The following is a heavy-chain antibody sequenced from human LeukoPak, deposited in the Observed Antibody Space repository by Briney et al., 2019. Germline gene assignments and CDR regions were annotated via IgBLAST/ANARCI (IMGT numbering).Heavy chain of an antibody. D-gene: IGHD3-10*01. CDR1: GFTFSSYS. J-gene: IGHJ4*02. CDR2: IGSSGSYI. V-gene: IGHV3-21*01. Sequence: GGSLRLSCAASGFTFSSYSMNWVRQAPGKGLEWVSFIGSSGSYIYYADSVKGRFTISRDNAKNSLYLQMNSLRDEDTAVYYCARKYSGSGNYFFDYWGQGTLVTVSS. CDR3: ARKYSGSGNYFFDY.